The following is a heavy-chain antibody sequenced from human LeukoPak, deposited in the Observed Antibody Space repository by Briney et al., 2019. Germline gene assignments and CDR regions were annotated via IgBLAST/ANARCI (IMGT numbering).Heavy chain of an antibody. J-gene: IGHJ4*02. CDR2: IKSKTDGGTT. CDR3: TTDGYCSGGSCPDY. V-gene: IGHV3-15*01. D-gene: IGHD2-15*01. CDR1: GFTFSNAW. Sequence: GGSLRLSCAASGFTFSNAWMSWVRQAPGKGLEWVGRIKSKTDGGTTDYAAPVKGRFTISRDDSKNTLHLQMNSLKTEDTAVYYCTTDGYCSGGSCPDYWGQGTLVTVSS.